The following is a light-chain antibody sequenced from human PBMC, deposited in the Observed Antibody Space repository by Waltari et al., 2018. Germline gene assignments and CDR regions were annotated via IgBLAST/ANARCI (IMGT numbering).Light chain of an antibody. Sequence: QSALTQPASVSGSPGQSITISCTGTSGDVGGYDLVSWYQQHPGKAPKLMIYDASNRPSGVSDRFSASTSGNTAALTISDLRPEEEAEYYCSSCTSSSTGSFGSGTTVTGL. V-gene: IGLV2-14*03. CDR1: SGDVGGYDL. CDR3: SSCTSSSTGS. CDR2: DAS. J-gene: IGLJ1*01.